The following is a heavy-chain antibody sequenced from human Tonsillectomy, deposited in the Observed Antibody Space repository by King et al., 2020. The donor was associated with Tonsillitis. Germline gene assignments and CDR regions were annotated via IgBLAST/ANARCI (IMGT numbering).Heavy chain of an antibody. CDR1: GGSISTYY. CDR3: ARSKWLDDY. V-gene: IGHV4-59*08. D-gene: IGHD6-19*01. CDR2: IYNSGST. J-gene: IGHJ4*02. Sequence: VQLQESGPGLVKPSETLSLTCTVSGGSISTYYWSWIRQPPGKGLEWIGHIYNSGSTNYNPSLKSRVTISVDTSKNQFSLRLNSVTAADTAVYYCARSKWLDDYWGQGTLVTVSS.